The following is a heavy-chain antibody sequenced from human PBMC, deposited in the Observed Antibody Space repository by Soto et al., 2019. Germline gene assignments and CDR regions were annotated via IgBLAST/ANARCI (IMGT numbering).Heavy chain of an antibody. CDR3: ARDPVMIRGVIITLNWFDP. CDR2: IDPSGGYT. Sequence: ASVKVSCKASGYTFTNYYIHWVRQAPGQGLEWMGIIDPSGGYTSFAQTFQGRVSLTRDTSTSTVYMDLSSLRSEDTAVYYCARDPVMIRGVIITLNWFDPWGQGTLVTVSS. D-gene: IGHD3-10*01. CDR1: GYTFTNYY. J-gene: IGHJ5*02. V-gene: IGHV1-46*03.